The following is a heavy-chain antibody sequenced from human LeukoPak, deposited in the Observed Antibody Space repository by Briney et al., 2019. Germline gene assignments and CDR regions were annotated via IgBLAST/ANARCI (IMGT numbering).Heavy chain of an antibody. J-gene: IGHJ5*02. Sequence: PSETLSLTCTVPGGSISSSSYYWGWIRQPPGKGLEWIGSIYYSGSTYYNPSLKSRVTISVDTSKNQFSLKLSSVTAADTAVYYCARFLGGYSYGLWWFDPWGQGTLVTVSS. D-gene: IGHD5-18*01. CDR3: ARFLGGYSYGLWWFDP. V-gene: IGHV4-39*01. CDR2: IYYSGST. CDR1: GGSISSSSYY.